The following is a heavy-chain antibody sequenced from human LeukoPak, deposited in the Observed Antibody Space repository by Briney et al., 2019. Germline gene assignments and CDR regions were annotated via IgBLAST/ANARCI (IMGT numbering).Heavy chain of an antibody. Sequence: PSETLSLTCTVSGGSISSGGYYWSWIRQHPGKGLEWIGYIYYSGSTYYNPSLKSRVTISVDTSKNQFSLKLSSVTAADTAVYYCARGPRLPLTYCSSTSCYRYYGMDVWGKGTTVTVSS. CDR2: IYYSGST. J-gene: IGHJ6*04. V-gene: IGHV4-31*03. D-gene: IGHD2-2*01. CDR3: ARGPRLPLTYCSSTSCYRYYGMDV. CDR1: GGSISSGGYY.